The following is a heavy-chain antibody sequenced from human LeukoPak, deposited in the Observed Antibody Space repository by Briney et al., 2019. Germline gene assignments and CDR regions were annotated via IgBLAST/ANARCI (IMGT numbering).Heavy chain of an antibody. D-gene: IGHD5-18*01. CDR1: GYTFTAYY. V-gene: IGHV1-2*02. Sequence: ASVKVSCKASGYTFTAYYIHWVRQAPGQGLEWMGWINPNSGGTNYAQKFQGRVTMTRDTSISTAYMGLSRLRSDDTAVYYCAGYSYGYYFDYWGQGTLVTVSS. CDR3: AGYSYGYYFDY. J-gene: IGHJ4*02. CDR2: INPNSGGT.